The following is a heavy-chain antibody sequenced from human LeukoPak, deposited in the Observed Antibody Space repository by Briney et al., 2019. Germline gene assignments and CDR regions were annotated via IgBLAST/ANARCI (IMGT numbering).Heavy chain of an antibody. CDR2: MNPNSDNT. CDR3: ARGNGVDV. J-gene: IGHJ6*02. CDR1: EYTFSSYE. Sequence: ASVKVSCKASEYTFSSYEINWVRQATGQGLEWMGWMNPNSDNTGYAQKFQGRVTMTRNTSISTAYMELSSLRFDDTAVYYCARGNGVDVWGQGTTVTVS. V-gene: IGHV1-8*01.